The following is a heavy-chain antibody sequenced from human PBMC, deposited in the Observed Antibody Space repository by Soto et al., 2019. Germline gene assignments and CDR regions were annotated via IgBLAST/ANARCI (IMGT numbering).Heavy chain of an antibody. CDR1: GYTFTSYY. CDR3: ARGRSMFTIFGVYQPPFEY. D-gene: IGHD3-3*01. CDR2: INPSGGST. V-gene: IGHV1-46*03. Sequence: ASVKVSCKASGYTFTSYYMHWGRQAPGQGLEWMGIINPSGGSTSHAQKFQGRVTMTRDTSTSTVYMELSSLRSEDTAVYYCARGRSMFTIFGVYQPPFEYSGQGTLLTVSS. J-gene: IGHJ4*02.